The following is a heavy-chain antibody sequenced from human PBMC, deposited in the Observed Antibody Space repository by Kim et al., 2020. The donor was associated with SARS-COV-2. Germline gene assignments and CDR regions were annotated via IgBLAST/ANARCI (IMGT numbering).Heavy chain of an antibody. J-gene: IGHJ4*02. CDR1: GASISSNY. CDR2: MYISGTP. Sequence: SETLSLTCTVSGASISSNYWTWIRQPAGKGLEWIGRMYISGTPNYNPSLKGRVTISLDTSKNQFSLKLTSVTAADTAVYYCARVATSPRRPIDYWGQGILVTVSS. V-gene: IGHV4-4*07. CDR3: ARVATSPRRPIDY.